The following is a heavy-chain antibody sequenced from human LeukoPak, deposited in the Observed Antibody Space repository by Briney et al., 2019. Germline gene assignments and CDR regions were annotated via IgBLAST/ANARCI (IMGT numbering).Heavy chain of an antibody. CDR2: IRYDGSNK. CDR3: AKDLLKRLFGVSGCAFDI. D-gene: IGHD1-1*01. Sequence: GGSLRLSCAASGFTFSSYGMHWVRQAPGKGLEWVAFIRYDGSNKYYADSVKGRFTISRDNSKNTLYLQMNSLRAEDTAVYYCAKDLLKRLFGVSGCAFDIWGQGTMVTVSS. V-gene: IGHV3-30*02. J-gene: IGHJ3*02. CDR1: GFTFSSYG.